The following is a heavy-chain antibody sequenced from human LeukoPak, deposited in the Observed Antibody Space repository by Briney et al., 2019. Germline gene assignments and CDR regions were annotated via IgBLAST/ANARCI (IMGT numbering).Heavy chain of an antibody. J-gene: IGHJ4*02. CDR1: GFTVKDNF. V-gene: IGHV3-66*01. CDR2: LYSGGAT. Sequence: RGSLRLSCAASGFTVKDNFMSWVRQAPGKGLEWVSVLYSGGATYYADSVKGRFTISRDNSKNIVFLQMNDLRTEDTAFYYCTRDSANYHFAYWGQGALVTVSS. CDR3: TRDSANYHFAY. D-gene: IGHD4/OR15-4a*01.